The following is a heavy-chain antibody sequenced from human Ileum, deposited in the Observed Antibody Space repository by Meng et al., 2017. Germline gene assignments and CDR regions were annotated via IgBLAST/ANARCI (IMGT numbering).Heavy chain of an antibody. CDR2: LSTSSATI. Sequence: GESLKISCAASGFTFSSYAMSWVRQAPGKGLEWVSALSTSSATIHYADSVKGRFTISRDNSRDTLYLQMNSLTAEDTAVYYCAKSRTFLADEKDFHIWGQGTMVTVSS. D-gene: IGHD1-14*01. CDR1: GFTFSSYA. CDR3: AKSRTFLADEKDFHI. J-gene: IGHJ3*02. V-gene: IGHV3-23*01.